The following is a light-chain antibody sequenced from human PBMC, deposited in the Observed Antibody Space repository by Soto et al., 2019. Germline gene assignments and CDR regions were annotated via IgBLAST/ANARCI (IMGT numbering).Light chain of an antibody. V-gene: IGKV1-5*01. J-gene: IGKJ1*01. CDR2: DAS. CDR1: QSISSW. Sequence: DIQMTQSPSTLSASVGDRVTITCRASQSISSWLAWYQQKPGKAPKLLIYDASSLESGVPSRFSGSGSGTEFTLTISSLQPDDFATYYCQQCNINRAFGQGTKVEIK. CDR3: QQCNINRA.